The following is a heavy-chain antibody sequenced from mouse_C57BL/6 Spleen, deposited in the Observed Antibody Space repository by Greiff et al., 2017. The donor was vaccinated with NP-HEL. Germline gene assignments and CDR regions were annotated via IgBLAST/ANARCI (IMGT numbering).Heavy chain of an antibody. CDR3: ARRPHYYYAMDY. CDR2: INPYNGGT. V-gene: IGHV1-19*01. J-gene: IGHJ4*01. CDR1: GYTFTDYY. Sequence: EVQLQQSGPVLVKPGASVKMSCKASGYTFTDYYMNWVKQSHGKSLEWIGVINPYNGGTSSNQKFKGKATLTVDKSSSTAYMELNSLTSEDSAVYYCARRPHYYYAMDYWGQGTSVTVSS.